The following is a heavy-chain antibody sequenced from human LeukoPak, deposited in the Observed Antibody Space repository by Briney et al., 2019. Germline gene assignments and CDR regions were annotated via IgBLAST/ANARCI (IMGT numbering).Heavy chain of an antibody. V-gene: IGHV4-34*01. CDR2: INHSGST. Sequence: SETLSLTCAVYGGSFSGYYWSWIRQPPGKGLEWIGEINHSGSTNYNPFLKSRVTISVDTSKNQFSLKLSSVTAADTAVYYCARGGSRIAVAGTFDYWGQGTLVTVSS. CDR3: ARGGSRIAVAGTFDY. D-gene: IGHD6-19*01. J-gene: IGHJ4*02. CDR1: GGSFSGYY.